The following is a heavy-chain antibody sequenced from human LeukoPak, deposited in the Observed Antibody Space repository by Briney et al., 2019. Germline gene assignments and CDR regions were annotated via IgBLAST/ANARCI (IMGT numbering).Heavy chain of an antibody. J-gene: IGHJ5*02. CDR2: INPSGGST. V-gene: IGHV1-46*01. Sequence: GASVKVSCKASGYTFTSYYMHWVRQAPGQGLEWMGIINPSGGSTSYAQKFQGRVTMTRDTSISTAYMELSRLRSDDTAVYYCARASRRITGTTFRFSPFDPWGQGTLVTVSS. CDR1: GYTFTSYY. D-gene: IGHD1-7*01. CDR3: ARASRRITGTTFRFSPFDP.